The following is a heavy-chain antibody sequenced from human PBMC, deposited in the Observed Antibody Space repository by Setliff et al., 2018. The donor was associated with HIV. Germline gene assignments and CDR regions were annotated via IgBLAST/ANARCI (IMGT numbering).Heavy chain of an antibody. CDR2: IYYSGST. D-gene: IGHD6-19*01. J-gene: IGHJ4*02. CDR3: ARGLTSVAG. V-gene: IGHV4-39*01. CDR1: GGSISSKSYY. Sequence: PSETLSLTCTVSGGSISSKSYYWGWTRQPPGKGLEWIGSIYYSGSTYYNPSLKSRVAISVDTSKNQFSLKLSSVTAADTAVYYCARGLTSVAGWGQGTLVTVSS.